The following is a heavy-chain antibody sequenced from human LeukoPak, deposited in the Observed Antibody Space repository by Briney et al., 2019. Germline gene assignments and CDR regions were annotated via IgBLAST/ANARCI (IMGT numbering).Heavy chain of an antibody. CDR2: INAGNGKT. CDR1: GYTFTSYA. J-gene: IGHJ4*02. V-gene: IGHV1-3*01. Sequence: ASVKVSCKASGYTFTSYAMHWVRQAPGQRLEWMGWINAGNGKTKYSQKLQGRVTITRDTSASTAYMELSSLRSEDTAVYYCARNARSGSSWQYYFDYWGQGTLVTVSS. CDR3: ARNARSGSSWQYYFDY. D-gene: IGHD6-13*01.